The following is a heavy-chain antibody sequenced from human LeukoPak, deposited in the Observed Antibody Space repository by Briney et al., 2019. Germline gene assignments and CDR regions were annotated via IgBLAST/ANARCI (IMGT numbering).Heavy chain of an antibody. CDR3: TDAVAG. Sequence: GGSLRLSCAASGFSVANNYVTWVRQPPGKGLEWVSVIYRSGETYHADSVKGRFTISRDNFKNMLYLQMNSLRLEDTAVYYCTDAVAGWGQGTLVTVS. V-gene: IGHV3-66*03. CDR1: GFSVANNY. CDR2: IYRSGET. D-gene: IGHD4-23*01. J-gene: IGHJ4*02.